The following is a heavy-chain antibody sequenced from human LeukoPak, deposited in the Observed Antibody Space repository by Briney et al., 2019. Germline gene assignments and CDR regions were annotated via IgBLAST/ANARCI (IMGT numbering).Heavy chain of an antibody. J-gene: IGHJ4*02. CDR1: GGSISSYY. CDR3: ARATYDSSVHFDY. D-gene: IGHD3-22*01. CDR2: IYYSGST. Sequence: PSETLSLTCTVSGGSISSYYWSWIRQPPGKGLEWIGYIYYSGSTNYNPSLQSRVTISVDTSKSQFSLKLSSVTAADTAVYYCARATYDSSVHFDYWGQGTLVTVSS. V-gene: IGHV4-59*01.